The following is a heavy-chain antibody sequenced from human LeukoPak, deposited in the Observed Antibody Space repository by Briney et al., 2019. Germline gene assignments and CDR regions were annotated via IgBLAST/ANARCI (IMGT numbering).Heavy chain of an antibody. CDR1: GYSISNGYY. J-gene: IGHJ4*02. CDR3: ARDLVGGDY. V-gene: IGHV3-7*01. CDR2: IKQDGNKK. D-gene: IGHD3-16*01. Sequence: ETLSLTCTVSGYSISNGYYWGWIRRPPGKGLEWMANIKQDGNKKYYVDSVKGRFTISRDNAKNSLYLQMKSLRAEDTAVYYCARDLVGGDYWGQGTLVTVSS.